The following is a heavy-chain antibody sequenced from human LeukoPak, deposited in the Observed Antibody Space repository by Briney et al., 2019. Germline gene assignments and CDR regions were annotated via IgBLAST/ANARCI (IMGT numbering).Heavy chain of an antibody. J-gene: IGHJ4*02. Sequence: PGGSLRLSCAASGFTFSSYAMSWVRQAPGEGLEWVATVRGSGGGTHYADSVKGRSTISRDNSKRTLYLQMNSLRAEDTAVYYCTRSPFDSAYAYYFDYWGQGTLVTVSS. CDR1: GFTFSSYA. CDR3: TRSPFDSAYAYYFDY. V-gene: IGHV3-23*01. D-gene: IGHD3-22*01. CDR2: VRGSGGGT.